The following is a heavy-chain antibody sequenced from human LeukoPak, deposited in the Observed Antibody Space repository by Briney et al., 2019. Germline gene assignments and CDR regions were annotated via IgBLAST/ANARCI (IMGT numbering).Heavy chain of an antibody. CDR1: GYTFTGYY. CDR3: TTGILRDYVWGSPPQFYYDY. Sequence: ASVKVSCKASGYTFTGYYMHWVRQAPGQGLEWMGRINPNSGGTNYAQKFQGRVTMTRDTSISTAYMELSRLRSDDTAVYYCTTGILRDYVWGSPPQFYYDYWGQGTLVTVSS. V-gene: IGHV1-2*06. D-gene: IGHD3-16*01. J-gene: IGHJ4*02. CDR2: INPNSGGT.